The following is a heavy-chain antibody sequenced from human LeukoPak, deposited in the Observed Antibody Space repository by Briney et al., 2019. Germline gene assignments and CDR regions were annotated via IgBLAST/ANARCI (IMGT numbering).Heavy chain of an antibody. CDR3: GRAVTGILLWCGDRSYY. V-gene: IGHV3-21*01. CDR2: ISSSGSNT. Sequence: GGYLRLSCAASGFTFSSYTMNWVRQAPGKGLEWVSSISSSGSNTYYADSVKGRFTISRDNAKNSLYLQMSSLRAEDTAVYYCGRAVTGILLWCGDRSYY. D-gene: IGHD3-10*01. CDR1: GFTFSSYT. J-gene: IGHJ6*01.